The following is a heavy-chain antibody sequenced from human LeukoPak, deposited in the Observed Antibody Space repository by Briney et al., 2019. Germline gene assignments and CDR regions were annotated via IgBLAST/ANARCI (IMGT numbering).Heavy chain of an antibody. CDR2: TYYRSKWYN. Sequence: SQTLSLTCAISGDSLSGNSVAWNWIRKSPSRGLGWLGRTYYRSKWYNDYAVSVKSRVTVNPDTSKNQFSLQLNSVTPEDTAVYYCARGRIAYYGMDDWGQGTTVTVSS. D-gene: IGHD2-21*01. V-gene: IGHV6-1*01. CDR3: ARGRIAYYGMDD. J-gene: IGHJ6*02. CDR1: GDSLSGNSVA.